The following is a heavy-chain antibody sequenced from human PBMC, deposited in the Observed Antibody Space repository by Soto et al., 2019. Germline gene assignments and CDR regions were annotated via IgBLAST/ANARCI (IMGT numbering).Heavy chain of an antibody. D-gene: IGHD4-17*01. CDR1: AGTFNTCV. CDR2: IIPMLGIA. Sequence: QVQLGQSGAEVKKPGSSVKVAFKASAGTFNTCVISWVRQAPGQGLEWMGRIIPMLGIANYAQKFQGRVTITADKSPSTAYMQLSSLRSEDTAVYYYATRTDYGDLYFDYWGQGTLVIVFS. CDR3: ATRTDYGDLYFDY. V-gene: IGHV1-69*02. J-gene: IGHJ4*02.